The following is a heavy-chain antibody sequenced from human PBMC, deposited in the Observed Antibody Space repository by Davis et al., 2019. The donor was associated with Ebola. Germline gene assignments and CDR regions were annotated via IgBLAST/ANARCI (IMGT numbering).Heavy chain of an antibody. CDR1: GFPFSGYA. CDR3: AKGGSSSGRGGYFDY. D-gene: IGHD6-6*01. Sequence: GESLKISCAASGFPFSGYAISWVRQAPGKGLQWVSVISGSGYTYYADSVKGRFTISRDNSKNTLSLQMNSLRAEDTAVYYCAKGGSSSGRGGYFDYWGQGTLVTVSS. V-gene: IGHV3-23*01. CDR2: ISGSGYT. J-gene: IGHJ4*02.